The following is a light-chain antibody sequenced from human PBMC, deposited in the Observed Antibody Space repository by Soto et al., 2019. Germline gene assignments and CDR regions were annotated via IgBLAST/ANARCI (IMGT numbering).Light chain of an antibody. CDR1: SSNIGSNY. V-gene: IGLV1-47*01. Sequence: QAVLTQPPSACGTPGQRVTISCSGSSSNIGSNYVYWYQQLPGTAPKLLIYRNNQRPSGVPDRFSGSKSGTSASLAISGLRSEDEADYYCAAWDDSLSGHVVFGGGTKLTVL. CDR3: AAWDDSLSGHVV. J-gene: IGLJ2*01. CDR2: RNN.